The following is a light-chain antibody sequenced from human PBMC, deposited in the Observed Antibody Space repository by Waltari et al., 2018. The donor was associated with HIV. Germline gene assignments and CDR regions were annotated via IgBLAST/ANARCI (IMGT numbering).Light chain of an antibody. CDR1: QSVSSN. Sequence: EPMMTQSPATLSVSTGQRATISCRASQSVSSNLAWYQKKPGQAPRLLIYGASTRATAIPARVSGSGSGTDFTLTISSLQSEDIAIYYCQQYNNWPQTFGQGTKVEIK. CDR3: QQYNNWPQT. J-gene: IGKJ1*01. V-gene: IGKV3-15*01. CDR2: GAS.